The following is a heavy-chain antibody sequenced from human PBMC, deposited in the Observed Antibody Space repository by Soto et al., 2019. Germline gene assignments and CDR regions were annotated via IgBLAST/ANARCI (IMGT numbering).Heavy chain of an antibody. V-gene: IGHV4-30-4*01. CDR1: GGSIRSGDNY. J-gene: IGHJ6*02. CDR3: AREAGNYYYSSAMDV. CDR2: MYYSGST. D-gene: IGHD6-19*01. Sequence: QVQLQESGPGLVKPSQPLSLTCTVSGGSIRSGDNYWSWIRQPPGKGLQWIGYMYYSGSTNYNPSLRNRVTISVDTSQNQFALKLTSVTAADTAVYYCAREAGNYYYSSAMDVWGRGTTVTVSS.